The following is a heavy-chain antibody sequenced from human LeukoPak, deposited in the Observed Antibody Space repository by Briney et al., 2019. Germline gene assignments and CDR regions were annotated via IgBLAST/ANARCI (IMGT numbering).Heavy chain of an antibody. V-gene: IGHV3-30*02. D-gene: IGHD6-13*01. CDR3: AKDTGNSWYVGYYYMDV. J-gene: IGHJ6*03. CDR2: IRYDGSNK. CDR1: GFTFSSYS. Sequence: GGSLRLSCAASGFTFSSYSIHWVRQAPGKGLEWVAFIRYDGSNKYYADSVKGRFTISRDNSKNTLYLQMNSLRADDTALYYCAKDTGNSWYVGYYYMDVWGKGTTVTISS.